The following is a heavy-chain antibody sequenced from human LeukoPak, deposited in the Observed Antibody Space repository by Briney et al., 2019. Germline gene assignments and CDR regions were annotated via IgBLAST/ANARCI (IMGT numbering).Heavy chain of an antibody. CDR1: GFTFSNAW. D-gene: IGHD5-18*01. Sequence: GGSLRLSCASSGFTFSNAWMSWVRQAPGKGLEWVGRIKSKTDGGTSDYAAPVKGRFTISRDDSKNTLYLQMNSLKTEDTAVYYCTHSGYSYGGDYYYYGMDVWGQGTTVTVSS. V-gene: IGHV3-15*01. CDR2: IKSKTDGGTS. CDR3: THSGYSYGGDYYYYGMDV. J-gene: IGHJ6*02.